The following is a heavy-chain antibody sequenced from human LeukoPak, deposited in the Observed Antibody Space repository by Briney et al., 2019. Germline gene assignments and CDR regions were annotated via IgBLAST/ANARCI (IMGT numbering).Heavy chain of an antibody. V-gene: IGHV3-21*01. D-gene: IGHD6-13*01. CDR2: ISSSSTYI. J-gene: IGHJ4*02. Sequence: GGSLRLSCAASGFTLSSYSMNWVRQAPGKGLEWVSSISSSSTYIYYADSVKGRFTISRDNAKNSLYLQMNSLRAEDTAVYYCARVWSPPYTSSWPYYFDYWGQGTLVTVSS. CDR3: ARVWSPPYTSSWPYYFDY. CDR1: GFTLSSYS.